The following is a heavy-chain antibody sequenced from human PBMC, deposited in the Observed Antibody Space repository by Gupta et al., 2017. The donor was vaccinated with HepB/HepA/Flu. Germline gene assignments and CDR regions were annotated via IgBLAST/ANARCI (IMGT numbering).Heavy chain of an antibody. D-gene: IGHD1-26*01. CDR1: GFTFSGYG. CDR3: AREGGGWEELGGDYFDY. Sequence: VQLVESGGGVVQPGRSLRLSRRASGFTFSGYGTPWVRLAPGRGLEWVTSISYDGSNRKYADAVKGRFTISRDNSKNTVYVQLNSLRPEDTAVYYCAREGGGWEELGGDYFDYWGQGTLVTVSS. CDR2: ISYDGSNR. J-gene: IGHJ4*02. V-gene: IGHV3-30*03.